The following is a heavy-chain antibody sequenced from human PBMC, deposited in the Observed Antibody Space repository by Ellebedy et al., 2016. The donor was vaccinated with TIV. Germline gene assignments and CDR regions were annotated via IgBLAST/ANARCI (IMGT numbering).Heavy chain of an antibody. Sequence: ASVKVSCKASGYTFTSYTISWVRQAPGQGLEWMGWISVHNGNTNYAQKFQGRVTMTTDTSTNTAYMELRSLRPDDTAIYYCARYSYDFLTGDNTRFDNWGQGTLVTVSS. V-gene: IGHV1-18*04. CDR3: ARYSYDFLTGDNTRFDN. D-gene: IGHD3-9*01. J-gene: IGHJ4*02. CDR2: ISVHNGNT. CDR1: GYTFTSYT.